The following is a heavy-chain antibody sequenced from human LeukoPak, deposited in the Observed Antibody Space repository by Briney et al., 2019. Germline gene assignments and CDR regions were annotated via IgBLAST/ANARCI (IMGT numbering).Heavy chain of an antibody. CDR3: ARQGVGWFGESSNWFDP. V-gene: IGHV4-39*01. Sequence: SETLSLTCTVSGGSISSSTYYWGWIRQPPGKGLEWIGSIYYSGSTYYNPSLKSRVTISVDTSKNQFSLKLSSVTAADTAVYYCARQGVGWFGESSNWFDPWGQGTLVTVSP. CDR1: GGSISSSTYY. CDR2: IYYSGST. J-gene: IGHJ5*02. D-gene: IGHD3-10*01.